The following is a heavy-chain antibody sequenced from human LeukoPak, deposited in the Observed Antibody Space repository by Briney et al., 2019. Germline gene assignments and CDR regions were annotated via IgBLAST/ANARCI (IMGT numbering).Heavy chain of an antibody. D-gene: IGHD1-26*01. V-gene: IGHV3-30*04. CDR1: GFTFSSYA. J-gene: IGHJ4*02. CDR2: ISYDGSNK. CDR3: AKDGGYYEYYFDY. Sequence: PGGSLRLSCAASGFTFSSYAMHWVRQAPGKGLEWVAVISYDGSNKYYADSVKGRFTISRDNSKNTLYLQMNSLRAEDTAVYYCAKDGGYYEYYFDYWGQGTLVTVSS.